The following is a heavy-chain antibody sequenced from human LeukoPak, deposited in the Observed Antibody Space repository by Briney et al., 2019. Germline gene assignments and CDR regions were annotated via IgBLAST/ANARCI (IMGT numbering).Heavy chain of an antibody. D-gene: IGHD1-1*01. J-gene: IGHJ4*02. CDR1: GGSISSGGYY. Sequence: PSQTLSLTCTVSGGSISSGGYYWSWIRQHPGKGLEWIGNIYYSGTTYYNPFLKSRVTISVDTSKNQFSLTLNSVTAADTAVYFCARFKQLGRSFDSWGLGSLVTVSS. CDR2: IYYSGTT. V-gene: IGHV4-31*03. CDR3: ARFKQLGRSFDS.